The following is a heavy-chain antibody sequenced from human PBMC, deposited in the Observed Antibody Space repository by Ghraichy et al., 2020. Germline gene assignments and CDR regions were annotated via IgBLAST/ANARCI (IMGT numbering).Heavy chain of an antibody. V-gene: IGHV4-39*07. CDR1: GGSISSSSYY. CDR3: ARITRITTLDY. CDR2: IYYSGST. J-gene: IGHJ4*02. Sequence: SETLSLTCTVSGGSISSSSYYWGWIRQPPGKGLEWIGSIYYSGSTYYNPSLKSRVTISVDTSKNQFSLKLSSVTAADTAVYYCARITRITTLDYWGQGTLVTVSS. D-gene: IGHD3-3*01.